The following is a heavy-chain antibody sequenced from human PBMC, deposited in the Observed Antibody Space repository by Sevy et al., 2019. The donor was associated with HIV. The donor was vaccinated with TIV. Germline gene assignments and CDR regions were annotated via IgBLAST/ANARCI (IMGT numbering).Heavy chain of an antibody. CDR2: INPNSGGT. CDR1: GYTFTNYY. D-gene: IGHD3-3*01. CDR3: STSRDLVWSPIFSHTFDY. Sequence: ASVKVSCKASGYTFTNYYMHWVRQAPGQGLEWMGRINPNSGGTNYARKFQGRVTMPRDTSISTAYMALSRLRSDETAMYYCSTSRDLVWSPIFSHTFDYWGQGTLVTVSS. J-gene: IGHJ4*02. V-gene: IGHV1-2*06.